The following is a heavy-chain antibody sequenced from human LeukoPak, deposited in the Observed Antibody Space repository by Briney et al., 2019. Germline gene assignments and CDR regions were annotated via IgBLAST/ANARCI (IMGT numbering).Heavy chain of an antibody. CDR2: IIPIFGTA. Sequence: GASVKVSCKASGGTFISYAISWVRQAPGQGLEWMGGIIPIFGTANYAQKFQGRVTLTADESTSTAYMELSSLRSEDTAVYYCAREGYCSGGSCYEDYWGQGTLVTVSS. J-gene: IGHJ4*02. D-gene: IGHD2-15*01. CDR3: AREGYCSGGSCYEDY. V-gene: IGHV1-69*13. CDR1: GGTFISYA.